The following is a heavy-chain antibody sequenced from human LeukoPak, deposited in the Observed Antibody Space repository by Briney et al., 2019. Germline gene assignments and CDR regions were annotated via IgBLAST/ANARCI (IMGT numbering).Heavy chain of an antibody. D-gene: IGHD2-2*01. CDR3: ARDRDCSSTSCYLYGMDV. J-gene: IGHJ6*02. Sequence: SETLSLTCTVSGGSISSGDYYWSWIRQPPGKGLEWIGYFYYSGSTYYNPSLKSRVTISVDTSKNQFSLKLSSVTAADTAVYYCARDRDCSSTSCYLYGMDVWGQGTTVTVSS. CDR1: GGSISSGDYY. CDR2: FYYSGST. V-gene: IGHV4-30-4*01.